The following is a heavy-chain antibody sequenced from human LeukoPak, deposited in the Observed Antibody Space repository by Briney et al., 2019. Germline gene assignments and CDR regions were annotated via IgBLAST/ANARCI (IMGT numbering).Heavy chain of an antibody. D-gene: IGHD5-12*01. J-gene: IGHJ4*02. CDR3: ARKIVATYYYFDY. V-gene: IGHV3-30-3*01. CDR2: ISYDGSNK. CDR1: GFTFSSYA. Sequence: GGSLRLPCAASGFTFSSYAMHWVRQAPGKGLEWVAVISYDGSNKYYADSVKGRFTISRDNSKNTLYLQMNSLRAEDTAVYYCARKIVATYYYFDYWGQGTLVTVSS.